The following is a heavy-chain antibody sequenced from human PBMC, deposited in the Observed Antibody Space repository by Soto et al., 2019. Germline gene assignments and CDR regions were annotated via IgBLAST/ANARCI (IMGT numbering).Heavy chain of an antibody. V-gene: IGHV3-30*18. CDR3: AKSPNFYCSSYHCYKYYFDY. Sequence: GGSMRLSCAASGFTFNTFGMHWVRQAPGKGLEWVAVISYDGSDKYYSDSVRGRFTISRDNSMNTLYLQMNSLRTEDTAVYYCAKSPNFYCSSYHCYKYYFDYWGQGTLVTVSS. CDR2: ISYDGSDK. CDR1: GFTFNTFG. J-gene: IGHJ4*02. D-gene: IGHD2-2*01.